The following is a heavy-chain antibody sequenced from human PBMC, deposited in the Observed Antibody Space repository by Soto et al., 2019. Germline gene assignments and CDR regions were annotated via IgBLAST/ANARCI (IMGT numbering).Heavy chain of an antibody. CDR1: GFTFDDYT. J-gene: IGHJ4*02. V-gene: IGHV3-43*01. Sequence: DVQLVESGGVVLQPGGSLRLSCAASGFTFDDYTMHWVRQAPGKGLEWVSVIGWDGGSTYYADSVKGRFTMSRDNSKNSLYLQMNSLKTEDTGLYYCAKDGLVAGSSSFLDYWGQGTPVTVSS. CDR3: AKDGLVAGSSSFLDY. CDR2: IGWDGGST. D-gene: IGHD6-19*01.